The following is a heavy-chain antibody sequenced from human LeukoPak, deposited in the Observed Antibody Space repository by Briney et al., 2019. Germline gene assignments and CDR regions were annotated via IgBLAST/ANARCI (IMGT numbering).Heavy chain of an antibody. CDR2: INPNSGGT. CDR1: GYTFTGYY. J-gene: IGHJ4*02. Sequence: GASVKVSCKASGYTFTGYYMHWVRQAPGQGLEWMGWINPNSGGTNYAQKFQGRVTMTRDTSISTAYMELSRLGSDDTAMYYCARDEGTAATGYWGQGTLVTVSS. D-gene: IGHD2-15*01. CDR3: ARDEGTAATGY. V-gene: IGHV1-2*02.